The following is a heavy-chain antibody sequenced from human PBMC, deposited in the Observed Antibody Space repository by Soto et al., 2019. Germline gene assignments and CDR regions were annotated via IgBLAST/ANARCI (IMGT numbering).Heavy chain of an antibody. J-gene: IGHJ4*02. CDR1: GFSFSRYW. D-gene: IGHD3-16*02. CDR3: ARDLDYDYIWGSSRSYYFDY. V-gene: IGHV3-7*01. CDR2: IKQDGSER. Sequence: GGSLRLSCAASGFSFSRYWMSWVRQAPGKGLEWVANIKQDGSERDYVDSVKGRFTISRDNAKNSLYLQMNSLRAEDTAVYYCARDLDYDYIWGSSRSYYFDYWGQGTLVTVSS.